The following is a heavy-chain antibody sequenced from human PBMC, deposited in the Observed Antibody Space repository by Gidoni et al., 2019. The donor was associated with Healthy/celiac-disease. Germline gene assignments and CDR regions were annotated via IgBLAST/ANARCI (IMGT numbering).Heavy chain of an antibody. CDR2: ISYDGSNK. D-gene: IGHD2-21*02. J-gene: IGHJ6*02. Sequence: QVQLVESGGGVVQPGRSLRLSCAASGFPFSSYAMHWVRQAPGKGLEWVAVISYDGSNKYYADSVKGRFTISRDNSKNTLYLQMNSLRAEDTAVYYCARELQSPASYYYYGMDVWGQGTTVTVSS. CDR3: ARELQSPASYYYYGMDV. CDR1: GFPFSSYA. V-gene: IGHV3-30-3*01.